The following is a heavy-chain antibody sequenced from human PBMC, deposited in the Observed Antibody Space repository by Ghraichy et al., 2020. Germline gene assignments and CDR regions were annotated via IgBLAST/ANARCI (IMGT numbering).Heavy chain of an antibody. Sequence: SETLSLTCTVSGGSISSGGYYWSWIRQHPGKGLEWIGYIYYSGSTYYNPSLKSRVTISVDTSKNQFSLKLSSVTAADTAVYYCARSYGNSGYDAFDIWGQGTMVTVSS. CDR1: GGSISSGGYY. CDR3: ARSYGNSGYDAFDI. V-gene: IGHV4-31*03. J-gene: IGHJ3*02. D-gene: IGHD3-22*01. CDR2: IYYSGST.